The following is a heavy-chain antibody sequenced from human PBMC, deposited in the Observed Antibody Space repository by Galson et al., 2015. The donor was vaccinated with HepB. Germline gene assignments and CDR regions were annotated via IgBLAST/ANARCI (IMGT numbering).Heavy chain of an antibody. D-gene: IGHD5-24*01. Sequence: SVKVSCKASGYTFTSYGISWVRQAPGQGLEWMGWISAYNGNTNYAQKLQGRVTMTTDTSTSTAYMELRSLRSDDTAVYYCASVLDVEMATMQFDYWGQGTLVTVSS. V-gene: IGHV1-18*01. CDR3: ASVLDVEMATMQFDY. CDR2: ISAYNGNT. J-gene: IGHJ4*02. CDR1: GYTFTSYG.